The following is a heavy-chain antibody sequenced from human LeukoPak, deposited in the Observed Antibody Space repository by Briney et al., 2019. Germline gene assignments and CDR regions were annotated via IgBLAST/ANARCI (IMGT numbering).Heavy chain of an antibody. D-gene: IGHD1-26*01. J-gene: IGHJ4*02. CDR3: AKAPSGSYRGGFDY. CDR1: GFTFSSYG. CDR2: IRYDGSNK. V-gene: IGHV3-30*02. Sequence: PGGSLRLSCAASGFTFSSYGMHWVRQAPGKGLEWVAFIRYDGSNKYYADSVKGRFTISRDNSKNTPYLQMNSLRAEDTAVYYCAKAPSGSYRGGFDYWGQGTLVTVSS.